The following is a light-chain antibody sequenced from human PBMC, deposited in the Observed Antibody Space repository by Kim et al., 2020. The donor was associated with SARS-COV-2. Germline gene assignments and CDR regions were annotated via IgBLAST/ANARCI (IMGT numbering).Light chain of an antibody. Sequence: EIVMTQSPATLSVSPGERVTLSCRASQHVSSKLAWYQQKRGQAPRALIYGASARATGVPARFSGSGSGTEFTLTISSLQSEDVAVYYCQQYYESPWTFGRGTKVDIK. V-gene: IGKV3-15*01. CDR1: QHVSSK. CDR2: GAS. CDR3: QQYYESPWT. J-gene: IGKJ1*01.